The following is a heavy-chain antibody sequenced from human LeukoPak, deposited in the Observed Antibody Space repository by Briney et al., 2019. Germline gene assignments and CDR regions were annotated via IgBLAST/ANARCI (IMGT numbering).Heavy chain of an antibody. V-gene: IGHV4-34*01. Sequence: SETLSLTCAVYGGSFSGYYWSWIRQPPGKGLEWIGEINHSGSTNYNPSLKSRVTISVDTSKNQFSLKLSSVTAADTAVYYCATRDIVATIRPWGQGTLVTVSS. CDR2: INHSGST. CDR3: ATRDIVATIRP. CDR1: GGSFSGYY. J-gene: IGHJ5*02. D-gene: IGHD5-12*01.